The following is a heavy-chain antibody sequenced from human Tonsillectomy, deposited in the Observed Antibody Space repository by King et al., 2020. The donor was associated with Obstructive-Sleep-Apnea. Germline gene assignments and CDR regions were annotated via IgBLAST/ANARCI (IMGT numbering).Heavy chain of an antibody. CDR3: ARTLFPTKGYSSSSDY. V-gene: IGHV5-10-1*01. D-gene: IGHD6-13*01. J-gene: IGHJ4*02. CDR1: GYSFTSYW. CDR2: IDPSDSYT. Sequence: VQLVQSGAEVKKPGESLRISCKGSGYSFTSYWISWVRQMPGKGLEWMGRIDPSDSYTNYSPSFQGHVTISADKSISTAYLQWSSLKASDTAMYYCARTLFPTKGYSSSSDYWGQGTLVTVSS.